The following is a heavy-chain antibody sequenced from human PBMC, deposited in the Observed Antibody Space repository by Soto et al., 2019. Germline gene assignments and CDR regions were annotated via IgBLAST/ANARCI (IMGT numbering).Heavy chain of an antibody. CDR1: GGTVSSYS. Sequence: QVQLVQSGAEVKKPGSSVRVSCKSSGGTVSSYSLSWLRQAPGQGLEWVGGILPLRKIPKYAKKFQGRVTISVDKSTNTGYIDLTRLPSEDTAVYYGASPIDGVRFLEGLHFDGWGQGTLVTVSS. CDR2: ILPLRKIP. V-gene: IGHV1-69*09. J-gene: IGHJ5*02. D-gene: IGHD3-3*01. CDR3: ASPIDGVRFLEGLHFDG.